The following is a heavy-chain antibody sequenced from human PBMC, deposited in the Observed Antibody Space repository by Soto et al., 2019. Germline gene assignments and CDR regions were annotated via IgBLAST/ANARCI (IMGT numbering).Heavy chain of an antibody. V-gene: IGHV3-48*02. CDR3: ARKGGSMPFDY. Sequence: EVQLVESGGCLVQPGGSLRLSCAASGFTFSSYRMNWVRQAPGKGLEWVSEISSYSSTIDYADSVKGRFTISRDNAKNSLDLQMNSLRDEDTAVYYCARKGGSMPFDYWGQGTLVTVSS. CDR1: GFTFSSYR. CDR2: ISSYSSTI. D-gene: IGHD6-13*01. J-gene: IGHJ4*02.